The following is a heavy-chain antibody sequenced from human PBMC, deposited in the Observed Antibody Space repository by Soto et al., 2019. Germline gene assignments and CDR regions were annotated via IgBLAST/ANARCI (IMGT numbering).Heavy chain of an antibody. D-gene: IGHD2-15*01. Sequence: TSETLSLTCTVSGGSISSYYWSWIRQPPGKGLEWIGYIYYSGSTNYNPSLKSRVTISVDTSKNQFSLKLSSVTAADTAVYYCARHRRGYCSGGSCYPLFDYWGQGTLVTVSS. CDR1: GGSISSYY. CDR2: IYYSGST. J-gene: IGHJ4*02. V-gene: IGHV4-59*08. CDR3: ARHRRGYCSGGSCYPLFDY.